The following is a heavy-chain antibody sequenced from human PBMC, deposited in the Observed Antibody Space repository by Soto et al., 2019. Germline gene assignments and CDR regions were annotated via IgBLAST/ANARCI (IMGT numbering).Heavy chain of an antibody. V-gene: IGHV1-3*01. Sequence: ASVKVSCKTSGYTFTTYPMHWVRQAPGQRLEWMGWINAANGNTNYAQKFQGRVTITADESTSTAYMELSSLRSEDTAVYYCAFNGYDILTGYHYWGQGTLVTVSS. J-gene: IGHJ4*02. CDR2: INAANGNT. CDR1: GYTFTTYP. D-gene: IGHD3-9*01. CDR3: AFNGYDILTGYHY.